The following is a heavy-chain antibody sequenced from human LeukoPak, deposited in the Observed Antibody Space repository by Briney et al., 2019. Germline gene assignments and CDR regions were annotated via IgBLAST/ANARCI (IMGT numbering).Heavy chain of an antibody. J-gene: IGHJ4*02. Sequence: ASVKVSCKASGYTFTSYDINWVRQATGQGLEWMGWMNPNSGNTGYAQKFQGRVTMTRNTSMSTAYMELSSLRSEDTAVYYCARQIGYCYDSSGYYRLFYWGQGTLVTVSS. CDR3: ARQIGYCYDSSGYYRLFY. CDR2: MNPNSGNT. CDR1: GYTFTSYD. V-gene: IGHV1-8*01. D-gene: IGHD3-22*01.